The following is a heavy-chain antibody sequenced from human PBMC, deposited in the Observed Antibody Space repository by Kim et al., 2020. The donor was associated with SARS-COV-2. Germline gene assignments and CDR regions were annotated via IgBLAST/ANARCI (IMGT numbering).Heavy chain of an antibody. CDR2: INAGNGNT. J-gene: IGHJ4*02. CDR1: GYTFTSYA. CDR3: AIDQVQPIVTMVQGVPEY. V-gene: IGHV1-3*01. D-gene: IGHD3-10*01. Sequence: ASVKVSCKASGYTFTSYAMHWVRQAPGQRLEWMGWINAGNGNTKYSQKFQGRVTITRDTSASTAYMELSSLRSEDTAVYYCAIDQVQPIVTMVQGVPEYWGQRTLVSVSS.